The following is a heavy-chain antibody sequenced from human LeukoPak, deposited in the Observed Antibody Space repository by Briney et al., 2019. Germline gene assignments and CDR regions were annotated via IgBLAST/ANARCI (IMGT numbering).Heavy chain of an antibody. CDR3: ARVRGNSCDY. V-gene: IGHV1-2*02. D-gene: IGHD6-13*01. Sequence: ASVTVSCKTSGYTLSDYYMHWVRQAPGQGLEWMGWIRGDTGDTDSPQKFQGRVTMIRDTSTNTAYMELSRLTYDDTAMYFCARVRGNSCDYWGQGTLVTVSS. CDR2: IRGDTGDT. J-gene: IGHJ4*02. CDR1: GYTLSDYY.